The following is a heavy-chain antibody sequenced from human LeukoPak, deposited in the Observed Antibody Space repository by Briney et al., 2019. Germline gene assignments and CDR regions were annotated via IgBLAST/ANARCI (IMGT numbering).Heavy chain of an antibody. CDR3: AKKSVGTTTGGPFDY. V-gene: IGHV1-69*05. J-gene: IGHJ4*02. CDR2: IIPIFGTT. CDR1: GGTFSNYA. D-gene: IGHD1-26*01. Sequence: GASVKVSCKASGGTFSNYAISWVRQAPGQGLEWMGRIIPIFGTTNYAQKFQGRVTITTDESTSTAYMELSSLRSEDTALYYCAKKSVGTTTGGPFDYWGQGTLVIVSS.